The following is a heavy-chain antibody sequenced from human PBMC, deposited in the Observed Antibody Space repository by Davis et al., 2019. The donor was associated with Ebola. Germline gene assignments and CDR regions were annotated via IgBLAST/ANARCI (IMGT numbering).Heavy chain of an antibody. V-gene: IGHV4-30-4*07. CDR1: GDSVTSGGYA. D-gene: IGHD1-26*01. J-gene: IGHJ3*01. Sequence: SETLSLTCGVAGDSVTSGGYAWGWIRQPQGKGLEWIGYIYYTGSSYFNPSLENRVSISLDTSTNQFSLRLTSVSAADTAMYFCARAPLPPTIGAFDVWGQGTEVTVSS. CDR3: ARAPLPPTIGAFDV. CDR2: IYYTGSS.